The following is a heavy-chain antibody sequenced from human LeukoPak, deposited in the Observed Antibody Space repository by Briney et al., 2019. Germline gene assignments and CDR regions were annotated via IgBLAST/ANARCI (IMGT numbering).Heavy chain of an antibody. CDR1: RGSIKSSGFL. J-gene: IGHJ5*01. V-gene: IGHV4-39*01. D-gene: IGHD5-12*01. Sequence: PSETLSLTCTVSRGSIKSSGFLWGWIRQPPGKGLEWIGSLYYTVSIYSNPTLKSRVTISADNSRNQFSLHLKSVTAADTAVYYCARRGSTSSLSYDSWGKGTLVTVSS. CDR3: ARRGSTSSLSYDS. CDR2: LYYTVSI.